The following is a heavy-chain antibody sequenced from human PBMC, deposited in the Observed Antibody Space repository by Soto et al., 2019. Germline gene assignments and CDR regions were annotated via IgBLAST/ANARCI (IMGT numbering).Heavy chain of an antibody. CDR3: VRGGDRYESSSYGPSFDY. J-gene: IGHJ4*02. Sequence: EVQLVESGGGLVQPGGSLRLSCTASGFIFSNFWMSWVRQAPGKGLEWVANIKNDGSEKYYVDSVKGRFTMSRDNAKNSLYVQMNNLRDEDTAVYYCVRGGDRYESSSYGPSFDYWGQGTLVAISS. V-gene: IGHV3-7*02. CDR2: IKNDGSEK. CDR1: GFIFSNFW. D-gene: IGHD6-6*01.